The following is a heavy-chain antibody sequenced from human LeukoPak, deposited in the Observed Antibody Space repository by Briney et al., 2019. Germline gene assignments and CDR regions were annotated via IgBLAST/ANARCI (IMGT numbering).Heavy chain of an antibody. J-gene: IGHJ4*02. CDR2: IRSSGSTI. Sequence: GWSLRLACAASGFTFNTYEMNWVRQAPGKGLEWVSYIRSSGSTIYYADYVKDRFTISRDNAKNSLYLQMNSLRAEDTAVYYCARGGWNYVFNYWGQGTLVTVSS. V-gene: IGHV3-48*03. D-gene: IGHD1-7*01. CDR1: GFTFNTYE. CDR3: ARGGWNYVFNY.